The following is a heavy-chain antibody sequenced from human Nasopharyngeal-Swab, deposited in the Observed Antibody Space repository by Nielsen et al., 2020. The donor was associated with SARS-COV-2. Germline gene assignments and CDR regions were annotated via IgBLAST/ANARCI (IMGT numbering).Heavy chain of an antibody. CDR3: ARGLTCSGGSCYSEWFDP. V-gene: IGHV4-59*08. J-gene: IGHJ5*02. Sequence: SETLSLTCTVSGASISRYYWSWIRQPPGKGLEWIGYIYYSGSTYYNPSLKSRVTISVDTSKNQFSLKLSSVTAADTAVYYCARGLTCSGGSCYSEWFDPWGQGTLVTVSS. CDR2: IYYSGST. CDR1: GASISRYY. D-gene: IGHD2-15*01.